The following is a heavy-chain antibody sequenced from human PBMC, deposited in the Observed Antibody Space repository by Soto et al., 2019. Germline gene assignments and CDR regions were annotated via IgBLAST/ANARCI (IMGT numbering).Heavy chain of an antibody. V-gene: IGHV4-34*01. D-gene: IGHD3-9*01. Sequence: QVQLQQWGAGPLRPLETLSLTCGVSGGSFSGYYWAWIRQSPGKGLEWIGEINDRGSINYNPSLKSRVSISVDTSKNHYSLDPRSVPAAATAVYYCASKGDDILPVPPWVWYLEPWGRGTRVTVSS. CDR1: GGSFSGYY. CDR3: ASKGDDILPVPPWVWYLEP. J-gene: IGHJ2*01. CDR2: INDRGSI.